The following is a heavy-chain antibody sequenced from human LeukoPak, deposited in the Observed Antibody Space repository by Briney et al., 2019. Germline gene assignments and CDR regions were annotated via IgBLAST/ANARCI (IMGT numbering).Heavy chain of an antibody. CDR1: GGSMSNSSYY. CDR3: ASTPGDAFDI. Sequence: SETLSLTCTVSGGSMSNSSYYWGWIRQTPGKGLEGIGSIYYRGSTYYNLSLKSRVTISIDTSKNQFSLKLSSVTAADAAVYYCASTPGDAFDIWGQGTMVTVSS. V-gene: IGHV4-39*07. CDR2: IYYRGST. J-gene: IGHJ3*02.